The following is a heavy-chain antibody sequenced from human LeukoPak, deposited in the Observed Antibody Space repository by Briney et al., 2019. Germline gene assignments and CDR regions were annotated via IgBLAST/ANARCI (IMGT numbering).Heavy chain of an antibody. D-gene: IGHD2-21*01. CDR3: ARGIGGDRDY. CDR2: INSDGRST. J-gene: IGHJ1*01. Sequence: PGGSLRLSCVASGFSFSSSWMHWVRQAPGKGLVWVSRINSDGRSTSYADSVKGRFTISRDNAKNTLYLQMNSLRADDTAVYYCARGIGGDRDYWGQGTLVTVSS. V-gene: IGHV3-74*01. CDR1: GFSFSSSW.